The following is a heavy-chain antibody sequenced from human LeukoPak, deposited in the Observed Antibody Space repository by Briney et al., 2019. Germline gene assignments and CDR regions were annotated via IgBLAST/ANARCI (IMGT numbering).Heavy chain of an antibody. CDR1: GGSISSYY. V-gene: IGHV4-4*09. CDR2: IYTSGST. CDR3: ARRLYSSSSNYFDY. Sequence: SETLFLTCTVSGGSISSYYWSWIRQPPGKGLEWIGYIYTSGSTNYNPSLKSRVTISVDTSKNQFSLKLSSVTAADTAVYYCARRLYSSSSNYFDYWGQGTLVTVSS. D-gene: IGHD6-6*01. J-gene: IGHJ4*02.